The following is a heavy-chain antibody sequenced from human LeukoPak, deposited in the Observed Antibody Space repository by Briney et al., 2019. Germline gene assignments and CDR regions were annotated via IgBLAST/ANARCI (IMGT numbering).Heavy chain of an antibody. Sequence: PGGSLRLSCAASGFTFSSYWMHWVRQAPGKGLVWVSRINSDGSSTSYADSVKGRFTISRDNAKNTLYPQMNSLRAEDTAVYYCRGTTTFFDYWGQGTLVTVSS. CDR1: GFTFSSYW. CDR3: RGTTTFFDY. J-gene: IGHJ4*02. V-gene: IGHV3-74*01. D-gene: IGHD1-1*01. CDR2: INSDGSST.